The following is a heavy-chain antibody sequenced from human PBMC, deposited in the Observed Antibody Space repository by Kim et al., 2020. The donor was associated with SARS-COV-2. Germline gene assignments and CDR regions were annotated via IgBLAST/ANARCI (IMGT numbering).Heavy chain of an antibody. CDR1: GGSISSYY. CDR2: IHYSGSP. V-gene: IGHV4-59*13. CDR3: ARGVTGTPRGWFDP. D-gene: IGHD6-19*01. J-gene: IGHJ5*02. Sequence: SETLSLTCTVSGGSISSYYWSWIRQPPGKGLEWIGSIHYSGSPNYNPSLKSRVTISVDTSKSQFSLNLSSVTAADTAVYYCARGVTGTPRGWFDPWGQGTLVTVSS.